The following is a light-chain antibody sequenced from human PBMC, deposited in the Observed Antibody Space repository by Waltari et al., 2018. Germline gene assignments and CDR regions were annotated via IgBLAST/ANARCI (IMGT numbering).Light chain of an antibody. J-gene: IGKJ1*01. CDR3: QQYNSYSGT. V-gene: IGKV1-5*03. CDR1: QSISSW. CDR2: KAS. Sequence: DIQMTQSPSTLSASVGGRDTITCRASQSISSWLAWYQQKPGKAPKLLIYKASSLESGVPSRFSGIGSVTEFTLTISSLQPDDFATYYCQQYNSYSGTFGQGTKVEIK.